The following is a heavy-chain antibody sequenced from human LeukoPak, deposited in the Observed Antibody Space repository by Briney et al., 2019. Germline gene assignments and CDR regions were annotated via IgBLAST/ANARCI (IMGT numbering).Heavy chain of an antibody. CDR3: AKEVGWLNDLVQAFGV. J-gene: IGHJ3*01. CDR1: GFTFGSCG. V-gene: IGHV3-30*02. CDR2: IRYDGSNK. Sequence: PGGSLRLSCAASGFTFGSCGMYWVRQAPGKGLEWVAFIRYDGSNKYYGDSVKGRFTISRDNSKNILYLQMNSLRPEDTAMYYCAKEVGWLNDLVQAFGVWGQGTMVTVSS. D-gene: IGHD5-12*01.